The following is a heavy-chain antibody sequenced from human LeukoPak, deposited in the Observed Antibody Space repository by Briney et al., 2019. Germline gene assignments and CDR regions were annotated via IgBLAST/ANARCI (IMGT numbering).Heavy chain of an antibody. CDR2: INPSVGST. D-gene: IGHD3-22*01. J-gene: IGHJ4*02. CDR3: ARAYYYDSSGYDPGGDH. V-gene: IGHV1-46*01. CDR1: GYTFTSYY. Sequence: ASVKVSCKASGYTFTSYYIYWVRQAPGQGLEWMGIINPSVGSTSYAQKFQGRVTMTRDTSTSTVYMELRSLRSEDTAVYYCARAYYYDSSGYDPGGDHWGQGTLVTVPS.